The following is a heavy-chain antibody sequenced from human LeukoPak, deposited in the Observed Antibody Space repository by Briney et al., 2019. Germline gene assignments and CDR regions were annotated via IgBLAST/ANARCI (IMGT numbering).Heavy chain of an antibody. D-gene: IGHD3-16*01. CDR2: IKQDGSEK. V-gene: IGHV3-7*01. Sequence: PGGSLRLSCAASGFTLSSYWMSWVRQAPGKGLEWVANIKQDGSEKYYVDSVKGRFTISRDNAKNSLYLQMDSLRAEDTAVYYCARGRSFDPWGQGTLVTVSS. CDR1: GFTLSSYW. J-gene: IGHJ5*02. CDR3: ARGRSFDP.